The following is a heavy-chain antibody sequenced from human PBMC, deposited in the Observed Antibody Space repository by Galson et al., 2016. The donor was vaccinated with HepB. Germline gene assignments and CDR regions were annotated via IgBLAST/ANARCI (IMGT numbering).Heavy chain of an antibody. D-gene: IGHD2-21*02. V-gene: IGHV3-15*01. Sequence: SLRLSCAASGFTFSNAWMSWVRQAPGKGLEWVGRIKSMTDGGTTDYAAPVKGRFTISRDESKNTVYLQMNSLKIEDTAVYYCTTGPNCVGDCYSARYDHWGQGTLVTVSS. CDR3: TTGPNCVGDCYSARYDH. CDR1: GFTFSNAW. J-gene: IGHJ4*02. CDR2: IKSMTDGGTT.